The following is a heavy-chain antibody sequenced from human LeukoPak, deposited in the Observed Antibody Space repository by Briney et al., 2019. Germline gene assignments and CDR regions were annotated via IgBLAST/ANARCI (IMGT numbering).Heavy chain of an antibody. J-gene: IGHJ3*02. V-gene: IGHV4-39*07. CDR2: IYYSGST. Sequence: SETLSLTCTVSGGSISSSSYYWGWIRQPPGKGLEWIGSIYYSGSTYYNPSLKSRVTISVDTSKNQFSLKLSSVTAADTAVYYCARDVAYYGSGNRAFDIWGQGTMVTVSS. CDR3: ARDVAYYGSGNRAFDI. CDR1: GGSISSSSYY. D-gene: IGHD3-10*01.